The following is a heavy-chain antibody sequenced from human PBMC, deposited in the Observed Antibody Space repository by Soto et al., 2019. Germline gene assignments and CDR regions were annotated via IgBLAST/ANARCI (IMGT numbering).Heavy chain of an antibody. J-gene: IGHJ4*02. Sequence: SGPTLVNPTQTLTLTCTFSGFSLSTSGMCVSWIRQPPGKALEWLALIYWDDDKRYSPSLKSRLTITKDTSKNQVVLTMTNMDPVDTATYYCALHTKALTTADYWGQGTLVTVSS. CDR1: GFSLSTSGMC. V-gene: IGHV2-5*08. CDR3: ALHTKALTTADY. D-gene: IGHD4-17*01. CDR2: IYWDDDK.